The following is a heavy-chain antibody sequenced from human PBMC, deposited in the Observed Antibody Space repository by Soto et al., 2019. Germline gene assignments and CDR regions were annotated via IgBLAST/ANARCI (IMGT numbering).Heavy chain of an antibody. V-gene: IGHV5-51*01. D-gene: IGHD3-10*01. CDR1: GYSFTSYW. CDR2: IYPGDSDT. Sequence: GESLKISCKGSGYSFTSYWIGWVRQMPGKGLEWMGIIYPGDSDTRYSPSFQGQVTISADKSISTAYLQWSSLKASDTAMHYCARAMVRGVIDYYYGMDVWGQGTTVTVSS. J-gene: IGHJ6*02. CDR3: ARAMVRGVIDYYYGMDV.